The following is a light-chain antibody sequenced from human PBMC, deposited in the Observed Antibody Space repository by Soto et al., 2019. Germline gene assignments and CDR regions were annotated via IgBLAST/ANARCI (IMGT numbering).Light chain of an antibody. V-gene: IGKV3-20*01. CDR3: QEYQFGTSQA. CDR1: QSVRSSS. J-gene: IGKJ1*01. Sequence: EIVMTQSPATLSVSPGERATLSCRASQSVRSSSLAWYQHEPGQAPGLLIYAASTRAPGIPDRFSGSGSGTDFTLTISRLEAEDFAVYYCQEYQFGTSQAFGQGTKVDIK. CDR2: AAS.